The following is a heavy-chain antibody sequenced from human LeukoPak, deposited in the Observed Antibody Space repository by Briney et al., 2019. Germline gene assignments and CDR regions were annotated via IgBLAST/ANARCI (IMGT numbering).Heavy chain of an antibody. D-gene: IGHD2-2*01. CDR3: ARGTWVNY. V-gene: IGHV3-48*03. CDR2: ISSGGSTR. Sequence: GGSLRLSCAASGFTFRSYEMSWVRQAPGKGLEWLSYISSGGSTRYYADSVKGRFTISRDNAKNSLYLQMNSLRAEDTAVYYCARGTWVNYWGQGTLVTVSS. CDR1: GFTFRSYE. J-gene: IGHJ4*02.